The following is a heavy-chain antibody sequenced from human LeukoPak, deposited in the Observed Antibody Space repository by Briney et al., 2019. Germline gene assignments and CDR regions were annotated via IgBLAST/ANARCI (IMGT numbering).Heavy chain of an antibody. CDR2: IYSGGGT. CDR1: GFTDNNIY. CDR3: ARTAYYYDSSGSDDAVDI. V-gene: IGHV3-53*05. D-gene: IGHD3-22*01. Sequence: GVSLRLFCVLSGFTDNNIYMIWLRQAPGKGLEWVSLIYSGGGTYPADSVKGRFTIARDNSKNTLYLQMNSLRAEYTAVYYCARTAYYYDSSGSDDAVDICGQGTMVTVSS. J-gene: IGHJ3*02.